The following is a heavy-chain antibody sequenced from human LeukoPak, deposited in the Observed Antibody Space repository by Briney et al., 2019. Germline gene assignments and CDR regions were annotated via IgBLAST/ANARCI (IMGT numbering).Heavy chain of an antibody. CDR3: AREEWELSPRYYMDV. D-gene: IGHD1-26*01. CDR1: GYTFTSYG. Sequence: ASVKVSCKASGYTFTSYGISWVRQAPGQGLEWMGGISAYNGNTNYAQKLQGRVTMTTDTSTSTAYMELRSLRSDDTAVYYCAREEWELSPRYYMDVWGKGTTVTVSS. CDR2: ISAYNGNT. J-gene: IGHJ6*03. V-gene: IGHV1-18*01.